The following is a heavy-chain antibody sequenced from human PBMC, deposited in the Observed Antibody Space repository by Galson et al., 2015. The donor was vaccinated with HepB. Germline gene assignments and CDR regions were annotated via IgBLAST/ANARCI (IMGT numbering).Heavy chain of an antibody. CDR1: GYSFTTHW. CDR2: INPSDSDS. CDR3: ARQSRFDLSSMPWDAFDI. J-gene: IGHJ3*02. D-gene: IGHD3-9*01. Sequence: QSGAEVKKPGESLKISCQGFGYSFTTHWIAWVRQMPGKGLEWVGIINPSDSDSRYSPSFQGQVIISADKSIDTAFLQWSSLKASDPAMYYCARQSRFDLSSMPWDAFDIWGQGTMVSVSS. V-gene: IGHV5-51*01.